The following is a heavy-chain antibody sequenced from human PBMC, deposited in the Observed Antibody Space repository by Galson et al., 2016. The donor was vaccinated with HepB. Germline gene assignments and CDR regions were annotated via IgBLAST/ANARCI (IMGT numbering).Heavy chain of an antibody. V-gene: IGHV3-11*01. CDR3: AREVATPGDY. Sequence: SLRLSCAASGFTFSDYYMTWIRQALGKGLEWISYISSGGRNTYYADSMQGRFTVSRDNDRNSLYLQMNSLRAEDTAIYYCAREVATPGDYWGQGTLVTVSS. CDR2: ISSGGRNT. CDR1: GFTFSDYY. J-gene: IGHJ4*02. D-gene: IGHD5-12*01.